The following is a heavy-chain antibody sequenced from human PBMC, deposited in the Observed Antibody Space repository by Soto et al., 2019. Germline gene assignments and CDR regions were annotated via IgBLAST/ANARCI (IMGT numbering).Heavy chain of an antibody. J-gene: IGHJ6*02. Sequence: EVQLVQSGAEVKKPGESLKISCKGSGYSFTSYWIGWVRQMPGKGLEWMGIIYPGDSDTRYSPSFQGQVTISADKSISTAYLQWSSLKASDTAMYYCARLPLRGTPPYYYYYGMDVWGQGTTVTVSS. D-gene: IGHD1-1*01. V-gene: IGHV5-51*01. CDR1: GYSFTSYW. CDR2: IYPGDSDT. CDR3: ARLPLRGTPPYYYYYGMDV.